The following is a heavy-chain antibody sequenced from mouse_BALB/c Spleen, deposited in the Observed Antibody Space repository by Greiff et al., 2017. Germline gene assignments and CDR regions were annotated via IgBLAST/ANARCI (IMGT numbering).Heavy chain of an antibody. J-gene: IGHJ3*01. D-gene: IGHD1-1*01. Sequence: VKLQESGAELARPGASVKLSCKASGYTFTSYWMQWVKQRPGQGLEWIGAIYPGDGDTRYTQKFKGKATLTADKSSSTAYMQLSSLASEDSAVYYCARWGTTVVAPWGQGTLVTVSA. CDR2: IYPGDGDT. V-gene: IGHV1-87*01. CDR1: GYTFTSYW. CDR3: ARWGTTVVAP.